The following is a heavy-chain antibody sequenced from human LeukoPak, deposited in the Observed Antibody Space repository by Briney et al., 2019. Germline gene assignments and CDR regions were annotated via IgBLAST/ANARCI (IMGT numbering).Heavy chain of an antibody. Sequence: ASVKVSCKTSGYSFTSYGISWVRQAPGQGLGWMGWISAYDGNTNYAQKVQGRVTMTTDSSTSTAYMELRSLRSDDTAVYYCAKLGASSGYSPIDYWGQGSLITVSS. D-gene: IGHD3-22*01. V-gene: IGHV1-18*01. J-gene: IGHJ4*02. CDR3: AKLGASSGYSPIDY. CDR2: ISAYDGNT. CDR1: GYSFTSYG.